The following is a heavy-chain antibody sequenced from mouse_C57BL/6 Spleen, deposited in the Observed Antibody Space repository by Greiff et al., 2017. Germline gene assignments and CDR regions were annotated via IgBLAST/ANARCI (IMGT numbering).Heavy chain of an antibody. J-gene: IGHJ3*01. Sequence: VHVKQSGAELVRPGASVKLSCTASGFNIKDDYMHWVKQRPEQGLEWIGWIDPENGDTEYASKFQGKATITADTSSNTAYLQLSSLTSEDTAVYYCTTLLRSFAYGGQGTLVTVSA. D-gene: IGHD1-1*01. CDR1: GFNIKDDY. CDR3: TTLLRSFAY. CDR2: IDPENGDT. V-gene: IGHV14-4*01.